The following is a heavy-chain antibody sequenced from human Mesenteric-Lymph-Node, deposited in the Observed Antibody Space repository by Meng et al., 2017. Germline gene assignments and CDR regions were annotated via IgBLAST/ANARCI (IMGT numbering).Heavy chain of an antibody. CDR2: IIPIFGTA. CDR3: ASLYSGSYTPRNYFDY. Sequence: VRVVQSGAEVKKAGSSVKVSCKASGGTFSSYAISWVRQAPGQGLEWMGGIIPIFGTANYAQKFQGRVTITADKSTSTAYMELSSLRSEDTAVYYCASLYSGSYTPRNYFDYWGRGTLVTVSS. D-gene: IGHD1-26*01. V-gene: IGHV1-69*06. J-gene: IGHJ4*02. CDR1: GGTFSSYA.